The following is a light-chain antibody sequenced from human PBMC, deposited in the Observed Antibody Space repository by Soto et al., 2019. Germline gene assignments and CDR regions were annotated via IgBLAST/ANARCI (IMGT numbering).Light chain of an antibody. V-gene: IGKV3-20*01. CDR1: QSVSSSY. CDR3: QQYGSSPWT. CDR2: GAS. Sequence: EIVLTQSPGTLSLSPGERATLSCRASQSVSSSYLAWYQQKPGQAPRLLIYGASSRATGIPDRVSGRGSGTDFTLTISRLEPEVFAVYYCQQYGSSPWTFGQVTKVEIK. J-gene: IGKJ1*01.